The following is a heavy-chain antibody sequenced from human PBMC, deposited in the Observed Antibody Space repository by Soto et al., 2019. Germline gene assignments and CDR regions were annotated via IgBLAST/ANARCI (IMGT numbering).Heavy chain of an antibody. CDR1: GLTFSTSW. V-gene: IGHV3-7*01. CDR2: IHPAGNVK. CDR3: ATANTTYAFDM. J-gene: IGHJ3*02. D-gene: IGHD1-1*01. Sequence: VQLVESGGGLVQPGESLRLSCTASGLTFSTSWLTWVRQAPGEGLEWVSNIHPAGNVKHYADSVKERFTISRDNAKNSVFLQMSCLRVEDTAVYYCATANTTYAFDMWGQGTMVTVSS.